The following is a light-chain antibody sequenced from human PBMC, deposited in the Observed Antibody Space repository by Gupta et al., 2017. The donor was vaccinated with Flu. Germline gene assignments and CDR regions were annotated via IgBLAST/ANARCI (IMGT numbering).Light chain of an antibody. V-gene: IGKV1-33*01. CDR2: DAA. CDR1: QDITNY. Sequence: DIQMTQSPSSLSAFVGDRVTITCQASQDITNYLNWYQQKPGKAPKLLIYDAANLETGVPSKFSGSGSGTDFSFTINSLQPEDVATYYCQQYDNLPLTFGGGTKVEIK. CDR3: QQYDNLPLT. J-gene: IGKJ4*01.